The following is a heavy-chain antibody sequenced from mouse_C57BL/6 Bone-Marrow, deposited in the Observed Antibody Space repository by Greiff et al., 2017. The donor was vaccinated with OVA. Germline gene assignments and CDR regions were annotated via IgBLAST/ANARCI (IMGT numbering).Heavy chain of an antibody. CDR3: TAGLLGDYFDY. CDR1: GFTFSNYW. J-gene: IGHJ2*01. CDR2: IRLKSDNYAT. D-gene: IGHD2-3*01. Sequence: EVQGVESGGGLVQPGGSMKLSCVASGFTFSNYWMNWVRQSPEKGLEWVAQIRLKSDNYATHYAESVKGRFTISRDDSKSSLYLQMNNLRAEDTGIYYCTAGLLGDYFDYWGQGTTLTVSS. V-gene: IGHV6-3*01.